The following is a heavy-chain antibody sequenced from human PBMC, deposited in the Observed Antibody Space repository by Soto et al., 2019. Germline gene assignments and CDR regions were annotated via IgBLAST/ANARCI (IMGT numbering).Heavy chain of an antibody. CDR2: TYYRSKWYN. J-gene: IGHJ3*01. D-gene: IGHD5-12*01. CDR1: GDSVSSKSAA. V-gene: IGHV6-1*01. Sequence: PSQTLSLTCAISGDSVSSKSAAWNWIRQSPSRGLEWLGRTYYRSKWYNDYAVSVKSRITINPDTSKNQFSLQLNSVTPEDTAVYYCARVPNPFRLKIGYEDAFGFWGQGTMVTVSS. CDR3: ARVPNPFRLKIGYEDAFGF.